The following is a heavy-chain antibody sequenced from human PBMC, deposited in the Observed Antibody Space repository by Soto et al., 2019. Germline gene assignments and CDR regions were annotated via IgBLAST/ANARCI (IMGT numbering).Heavy chain of an antibody. Sequence: GSLRLSCAASGFTFSSYAMNWVRQAPGKGLERVSAITSSGGNTYYADSVKGRFSISRDNSKSTLYLQMNSLRAEDTAVYYCAKALAPVYSYGKIDYSGRGTLVTVSS. CDR3: AKALAPVYSYGKIDY. D-gene: IGHD5-18*01. V-gene: IGHV3-23*01. J-gene: IGHJ4*02. CDR1: GFTFSSYA. CDR2: ITSSGGNT.